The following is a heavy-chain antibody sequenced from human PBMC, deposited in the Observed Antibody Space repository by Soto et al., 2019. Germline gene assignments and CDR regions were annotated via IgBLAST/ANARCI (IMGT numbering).Heavy chain of an antibody. J-gene: IGHJ4*02. D-gene: IGHD3-22*01. CDR3: ARDLAHDSRG. CDR1: GFTFSSYS. CDR2: ISSSSSTI. V-gene: IGHV3-48*01. Sequence: EVQLVESGGGLVQPGGSLRLSCAASGFTFSSYSMNWVRQAPGKGLEWVSYISSSSSTINYAESVKGRFTISRDNAKNPLYLQLNSLRAEDTAVYYCARDLAHDSRGWCQGTLVTVSS.